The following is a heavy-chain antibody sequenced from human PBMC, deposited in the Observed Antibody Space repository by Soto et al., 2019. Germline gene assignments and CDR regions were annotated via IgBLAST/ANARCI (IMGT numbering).Heavy chain of an antibody. V-gene: IGHV3-23*01. Sequence: LSCATSGLSFNQHALSWVRQAPDKGLEWVSAISGRGGSTYYADSVKGRFTISRDNSKNTLFLQMNSLRAEDTAVYYCAKDSKVTTSLYSYYYGLDVWGQGTTVTVSS. CDR3: AKDSKVTTSLYSYYYGLDV. D-gene: IGHD4-17*01. J-gene: IGHJ6*02. CDR2: ISGRGGST. CDR1: GLSFNQHA.